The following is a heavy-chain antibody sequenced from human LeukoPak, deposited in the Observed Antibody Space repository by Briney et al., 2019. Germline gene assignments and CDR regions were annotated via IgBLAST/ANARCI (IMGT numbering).Heavy chain of an antibody. CDR3: ARDPGWSGYYEDY. D-gene: IGHD3-3*01. J-gene: IGHJ4*02. CDR1: GFTFSSYG. Sequence: PGGSLRLSCAASGFTFSSYGMHWVRQAPGKGLEWVAVIWYDGSNKYYADSVKGRFTISRDNSKNTLYLQMNSLRAEDTAVYYCARDPGWSGYYEDYWGQGTLVTVSS. V-gene: IGHV3-33*01. CDR2: IWYDGSNK.